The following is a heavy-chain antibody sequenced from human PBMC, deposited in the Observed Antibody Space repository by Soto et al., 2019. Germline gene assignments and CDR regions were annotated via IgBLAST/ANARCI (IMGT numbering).Heavy chain of an antibody. CDR1: GFTFSGYS. Sequence: PGGSLRLSCAASGFTFSGYSMNWVRQAPGKGLEWISYISSLSSPRYYAESVEGRFTISRDNAKNSLYLQMSSLRDEDTAVYFCAREDILGARSFDSWGQGALVTVSS. V-gene: IGHV3-48*02. J-gene: IGHJ4*02. CDR2: ISSLSSPR. CDR3: AREDILGARSFDS. D-gene: IGHD1-26*01.